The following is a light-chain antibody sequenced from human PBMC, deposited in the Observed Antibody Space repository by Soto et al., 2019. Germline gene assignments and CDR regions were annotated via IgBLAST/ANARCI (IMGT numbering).Light chain of an antibody. CDR3: QQYNDWPRT. J-gene: IGKJ1*01. CDR1: QSVSSN. CDR2: GAS. V-gene: IGKV3-15*01. Sequence: EIVMTQSRATLSVSPGERATLSCRASQSVSSNLAWYQQKPRQAPRLLIYGASTRATGIPARFSGSGSGTEFTLTISSLQSEDFAVYYCQQYNDWPRTFGQGTKVDIK.